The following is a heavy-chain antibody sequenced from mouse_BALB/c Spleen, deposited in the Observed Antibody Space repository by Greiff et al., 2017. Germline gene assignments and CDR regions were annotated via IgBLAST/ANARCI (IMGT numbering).Heavy chain of an antibody. CDR3: ARHLTGDYFDY. J-gene: IGHJ2*01. Sequence: EVKLMESGGGLVQPGGSLKLSCAASGFTFSSYTMSWVRQTPEKRLEWVAYISNGGGSTYYPDTVKGRFTISRDNAKNTLYLQMSSLKSEDTAMYYCARHLTGDYFDYWGQGTTLTVSS. CDR1: GFTFSSYT. CDR2: ISNGGGST. V-gene: IGHV5-12-2*01. D-gene: IGHD4-1*01.